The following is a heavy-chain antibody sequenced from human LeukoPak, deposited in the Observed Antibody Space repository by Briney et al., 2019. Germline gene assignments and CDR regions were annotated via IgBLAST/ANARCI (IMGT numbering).Heavy chain of an antibody. D-gene: IGHD6-13*01. J-gene: IGHJ4*02. V-gene: IGHV1-2*02. CDR1: GYTFTGYY. CDR3: ARGAEAETSPLDF. CDR2: INPNSGGT. Sequence: VASVKVSCKASGYTFTGYYMHWVRQAPGQGLEWMGWINPNSGGTNYAQKFQGRVTMTRDTSISTVYMELSRLRSDDTAVYYCARGAEAETSPLDFWGQGTLVIVS.